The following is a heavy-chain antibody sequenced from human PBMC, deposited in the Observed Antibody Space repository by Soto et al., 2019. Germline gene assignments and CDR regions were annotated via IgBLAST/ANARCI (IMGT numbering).Heavy chain of an antibody. CDR2: ISYDGSNQ. J-gene: IGHJ4*02. Sequence: GGSLRLSCAASVFTFNIYGMHWVRQAPDKGLEWVALISYDGSNQYYADSVKGRFTISRDNSKNTLFLQMNSLRADDTAVYYCAKDQASGQGSFDSWGQGTLVTVSS. V-gene: IGHV3-30*18. CDR1: VFTFNIYG. CDR3: AKDQASGQGSFDS.